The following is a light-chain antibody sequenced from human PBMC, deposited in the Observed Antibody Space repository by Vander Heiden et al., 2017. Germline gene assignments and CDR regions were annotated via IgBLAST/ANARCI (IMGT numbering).Light chain of an antibody. J-gene: IGKJ4*01. V-gene: IGKV3-20*01. CDR1: QRVSSSY. CDR3: QQYGSSPLT. CDR2: GAS. Sequence: EIVLTQSPGTLPLSPGERATLSCRARQRVSSSYLAWYQQKPGQAPRLLMSGASSRATGIPDRFSGSGSGTDFTLTISRLEPEDFAVYYCQQYGSSPLTFGGGTKVEIK.